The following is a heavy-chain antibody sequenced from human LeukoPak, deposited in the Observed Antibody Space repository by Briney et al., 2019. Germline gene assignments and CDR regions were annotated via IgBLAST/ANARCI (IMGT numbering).Heavy chain of an antibody. CDR2: INHSGST. J-gene: IGHJ4*02. CDR3: ARYLYGVHFDY. D-gene: IGHD4-17*01. Sequence: SETLSLTCAVYGGSFSGYYWSWIRQPPGKGLEWIGEINHSGSTNYNPSLKSRVTISVDTSKNRFSLKLSSVTAADTAVYYCARYLYGVHFDYWGQGTLVTVSS. V-gene: IGHV4-34*01. CDR1: GGSFSGYY.